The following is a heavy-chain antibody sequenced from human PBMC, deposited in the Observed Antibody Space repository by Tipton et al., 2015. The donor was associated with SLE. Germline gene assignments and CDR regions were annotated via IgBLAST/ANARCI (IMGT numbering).Heavy chain of an antibody. D-gene: IGHD6-19*01. J-gene: IGHJ4*02. Sequence: GLVKPSETLSLTCTVSGGSISSSNYYWGWIRQPPGKGLEWIGNIYYSGSTYCNPSLKSRVTISVDTSKNQFSLKLNSVTAADTAVFYCARVTGHSSGWYGRVDSWGQGTLVTVSS. CDR2: IYYSGST. V-gene: IGHV4-39*07. CDR3: ARVTGHSSGWYGRVDS. CDR1: GGSISSSNYY.